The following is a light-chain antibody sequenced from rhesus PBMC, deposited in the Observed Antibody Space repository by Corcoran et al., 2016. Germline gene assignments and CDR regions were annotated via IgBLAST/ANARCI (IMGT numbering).Light chain of an antibody. CDR2: YAS. CDR3: QQYDDLPYS. V-gene: IGKV1-19*01. Sequence: DIQMTQSPSSLSASVGDKVTITCHASQDISSWLAWYQQKPGKAPKPLIYYASSLKSGVPSRFSGSGSGTDYTLTISSLQPEDFATYYCQQYDDLPYSFGQGTKVEIK. CDR1: QDISSW. J-gene: IGKJ2*01.